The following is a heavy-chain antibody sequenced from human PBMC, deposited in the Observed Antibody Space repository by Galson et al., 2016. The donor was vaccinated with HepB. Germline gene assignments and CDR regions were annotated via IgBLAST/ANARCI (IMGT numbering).Heavy chain of an antibody. CDR1: GFTFSNYA. V-gene: IGHV3-33*06. J-gene: IGHJ4*02. D-gene: IGHD4-17*01. Sequence: SLRPSCAASGFTFSNYAMHWVRQAPGKGLEWVAVIWYDGSHQYYGDSVKGRFTISRDNSKNTLYLQMNSLRAEDTAVYYCAKEGRQYGDYDFDHWGQGTLVTVSS. CDR3: AKEGRQYGDYDFDH. CDR2: IWYDGSHQ.